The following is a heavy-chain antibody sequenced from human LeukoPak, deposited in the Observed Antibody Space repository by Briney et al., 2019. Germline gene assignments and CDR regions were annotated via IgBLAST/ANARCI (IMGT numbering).Heavy chain of an antibody. V-gene: IGHV1-2*02. D-gene: IGHD6-19*01. J-gene: IGHJ4*02. CDR2: INPNSGGT. CDR1: GYTFTGYY. CDR3: ATDVGSIAVVFDY. Sequence: ASVKVSCKASGYTFTGYYMHWVRQAPGQGLEWMGWINPNSGGTNYAQKFQGRVTMTEDTSTDTAYMELSSLRSEDTAVYYCATDVGSIAVVFDYWGQGTLVTVSS.